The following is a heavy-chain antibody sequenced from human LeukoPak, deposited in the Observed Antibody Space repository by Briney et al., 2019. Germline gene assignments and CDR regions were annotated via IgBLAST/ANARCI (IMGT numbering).Heavy chain of an antibody. CDR3: ARDAQLRSNCRGRRCSYMDV. Sequence: PSETLSLTCAVYGGSFRGYYWTWIRQPPGKGLEWIGAVNHGGDTNYNPSLKSRVSILVDMSKNQFSLKLTSVTAADTATYFCARDAQLRSNCRGRRCSYMDVWGTGTTDTVSS. CDR2: VNHGGDT. J-gene: IGHJ6*03. CDR1: GGSFRGYY. D-gene: IGHD1-1*01. V-gene: IGHV4-34*01.